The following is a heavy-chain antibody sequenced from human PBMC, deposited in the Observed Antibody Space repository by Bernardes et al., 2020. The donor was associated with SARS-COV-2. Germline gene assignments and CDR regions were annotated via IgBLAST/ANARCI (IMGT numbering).Heavy chain of an antibody. V-gene: IGHV4-59*01. J-gene: IGHJ4*02. Sequence: SETLSLTCTVSGGSISSYYWSWIRQPPGKGLEWIGYIYYSGSTNYNPSLKSRVTISVDTSKNQFSLKLSSVTAADTAVYYCARHSSMIFPYLRGPNYFDYWGQGTLVTVSS. CDR2: IYYSGST. D-gene: IGHD3-3*01. CDR3: ARHSSMIFPYLRGPNYFDY. CDR1: GGSISSYY.